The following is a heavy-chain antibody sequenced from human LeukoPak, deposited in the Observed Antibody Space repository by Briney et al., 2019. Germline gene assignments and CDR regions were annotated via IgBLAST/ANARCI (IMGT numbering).Heavy chain of an antibody. CDR1: GGSISSGSYY. CDR2: IYYSGST. CDR3: ARERGMADFDYYYYYMDV. D-gene: IGHD3-3*01. V-gene: IGHV4-39*07. J-gene: IGHJ6*03. Sequence: SQTLSLTCTVSGGSISSGSYYWSWIRQPPGKGLEWIGSIYYSGSTYYNPSLKSRVTISVDTSKNQFSLKLSSVTAADTAVYYCARERGMADFDYYYYYMDVWGKGTTVTVSS.